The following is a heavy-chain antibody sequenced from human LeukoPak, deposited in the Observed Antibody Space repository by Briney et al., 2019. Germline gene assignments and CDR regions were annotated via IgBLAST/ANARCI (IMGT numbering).Heavy chain of an antibody. CDR2: ISYDGRNK. J-gene: IGHJ6*02. CDR1: GFTFSSYA. Sequence: HSGGSLSLSCETSGFTFSSYAMHWVRQAPGKGQEWVAVISYDGRNKYYADSVKGRFTISRDNSKNTLYLQMNSLRAEDTAVYYCARDRFHYDFWSGYYRGYYYGMDVWGQGTTVTVSS. CDR3: ARDRFHYDFWSGYYRGYYYGMDV. V-gene: IGHV3-30*04. D-gene: IGHD3-3*01.